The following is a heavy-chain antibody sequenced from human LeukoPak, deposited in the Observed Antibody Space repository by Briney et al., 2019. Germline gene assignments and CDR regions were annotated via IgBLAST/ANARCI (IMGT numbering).Heavy chain of an antibody. CDR2: IKQDGSEK. V-gene: IGHV3-7*01. CDR3: ARENVYDFWSGYYYYYYYMDV. J-gene: IGHJ6*03. CDR1: GFTFSSYW. D-gene: IGHD3-3*01. Sequence: PGGSLRLSCAASGFTFSSYWMSWVRQAPGRGLEWVANIKQDGSEKYYVDSVKGRFTISRDNATNSLYLQMNSLRAEDTAVYYCARENVYDFWSGYYYYYYYMDVWGKGTTVTVSS.